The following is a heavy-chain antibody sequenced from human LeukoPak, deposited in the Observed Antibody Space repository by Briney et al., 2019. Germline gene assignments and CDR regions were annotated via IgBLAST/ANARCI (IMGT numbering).Heavy chain of an antibody. Sequence: SVKVSCKASGGTFSSYALSWVRQAPGQGLEWMGRILHIFCTANYAQKFHGRVTITTDESTSTDYMELSSLRSEDTAVYYCARKGYCTNGVCYPSNWFDPWGQGTLVTVSS. CDR2: ILHIFCTA. CDR3: ARKGYCTNGVCYPSNWFDP. D-gene: IGHD2-8*01. V-gene: IGHV1-69*05. CDR1: GGTFSSYA. J-gene: IGHJ5*02.